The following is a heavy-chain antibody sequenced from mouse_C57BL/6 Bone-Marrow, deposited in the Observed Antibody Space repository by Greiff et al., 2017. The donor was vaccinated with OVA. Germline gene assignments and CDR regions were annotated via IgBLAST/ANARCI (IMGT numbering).Heavy chain of an antibody. CDR1: GYSITSGYY. D-gene: IGHD4-1*01. CDR2: ISYDGSN. J-gene: IGHJ2*01. Sequence: EVQLQESGPGLVKPSQSLSLTCSVTGYSITSGYYWNWIRQFPGNKLEWMGYISYDGSNNYNPSLKNRISITRDTSKNQFFLKLNSVTTEDTATYYCARGTGTRKDYFDDWGQGTTLTVSS. V-gene: IGHV3-6*01. CDR3: ARGTGTRKDYFDD.